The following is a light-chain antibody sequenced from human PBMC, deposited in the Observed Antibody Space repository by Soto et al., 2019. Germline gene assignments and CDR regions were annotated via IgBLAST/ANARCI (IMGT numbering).Light chain of an antibody. CDR1: QSVTRDY. CDR3: QQYGSSPSGVFT. V-gene: IGKV3-20*01. CDR2: DAS. J-gene: IGKJ3*01. Sequence: EIVLAQSPGTLSLSPGERATLSCRASQSVTRDYLAWYQQIPGQAPRLLIYDASTRATGIPDRFSGSGYGTDFPLTISRLEPEDFAVYYCQQYGSSPSGVFTFGPVTKVEIK.